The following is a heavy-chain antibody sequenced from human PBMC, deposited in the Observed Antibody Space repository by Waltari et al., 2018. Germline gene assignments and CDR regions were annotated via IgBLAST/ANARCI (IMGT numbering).Heavy chain of an antibody. J-gene: IGHJ6*03. CDR1: GFTFRSLG. CDR2: IRYDGSNA. CDR3: ARDGSFVVVPEAMFDYYMDV. Sequence: QVQLVESGGGVVQPGGALSLSCPASGFTFRSLGLPWIRQAPGKGLEGVAFIRYDGSNAYYADSVKGRFTVSRDNSKNTLSLHMNSLRAEDTAVYYCARDGSFVVVPEAMFDYYMDVWGKGTTVSVSS. D-gene: IGHD2-2*01. V-gene: IGHV3-30*02.